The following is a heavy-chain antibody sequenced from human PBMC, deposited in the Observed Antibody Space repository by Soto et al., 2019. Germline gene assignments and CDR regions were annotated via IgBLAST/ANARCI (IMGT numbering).Heavy chain of an antibody. Sequence: QLQLQESGPGLVKPSETLSLTCTVSGGSISSSSYYWGWIRQPPGKGLEWIGRIYYSGSTYYNPSLKGRVTISVDTSKNQFSLKLSSVTAADTAVYYCARRNGEGNFDYWGQGTLVTVSS. CDR1: GGSISSSSYY. J-gene: IGHJ4*02. V-gene: IGHV4-39*01. D-gene: IGHD4-17*01. CDR2: IYYSGST. CDR3: ARRNGEGNFDY.